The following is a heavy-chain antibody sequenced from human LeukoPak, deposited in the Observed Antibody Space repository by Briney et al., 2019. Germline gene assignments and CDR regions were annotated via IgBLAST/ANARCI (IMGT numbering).Heavy chain of an antibody. J-gene: IGHJ4*02. D-gene: IGHD1-26*01. CDR3: ARGGGYGSLVDY. Sequence: SETLSLTCTVSGGSISSYYWSWIRQPLGKGLEWIGYIYYSGSTNYNPSLKSRVTISVDTSKNQFSLKLSSVTAADTAVYYCARGGGYGSLVDYWGQGTLVTVSS. CDR2: IYYSGST. CDR1: GGSISSYY. V-gene: IGHV4-59*01.